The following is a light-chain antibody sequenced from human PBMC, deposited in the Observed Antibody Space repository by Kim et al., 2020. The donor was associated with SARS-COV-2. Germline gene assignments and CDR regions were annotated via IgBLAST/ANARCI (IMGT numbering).Light chain of an antibody. CDR2: GKN. J-gene: IGLJ1*01. Sequence: SSELTQDPAVSVALGQTVRITCQGDSLRSYYASWYQQKPGHAPVLVIYGKNNRPSGIPDRFSGSSSGNTASLTITGAQAEDEADYYCNSRDSSGNHHVFG. CDR3: NSRDSSGNHHV. CDR1: SLRSYY. V-gene: IGLV3-19*01.